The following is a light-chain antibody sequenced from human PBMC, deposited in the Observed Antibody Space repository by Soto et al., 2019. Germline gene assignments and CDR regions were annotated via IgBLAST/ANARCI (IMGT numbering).Light chain of an antibody. CDR2: GAS. CDR1: QNISPW. CDR3: QNFDSAPQT. V-gene: IGKV1-5*01. Sequence: GDRVTIACRASQNISPWLAWYQQKPGKAPKLLIYGASSLEGGVPSRFRGGGSGTEFTLTISSLQPEDVATYYCQNFDSAPQTFGQGTKVDIK. J-gene: IGKJ1*01.